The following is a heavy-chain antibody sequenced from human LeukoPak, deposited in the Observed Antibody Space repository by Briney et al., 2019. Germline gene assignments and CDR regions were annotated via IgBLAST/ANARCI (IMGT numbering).Heavy chain of an antibody. CDR3: AKDLGGSATTV. J-gene: IGHJ4*02. CDR1: GFTLEDHV. V-gene: IGHV3-9*01. D-gene: IGHD2-2*01. Sequence: GGSLRLSCAASGFTLEDHVMHWVRQAPGKGLEWVSSISWSGDRMGYADAVKGRFTISRDNAKNSLFLQMNSLRVEDTALYYCAKDLGGSATTVWGQGTLVTVSS. CDR2: ISWSGDRM.